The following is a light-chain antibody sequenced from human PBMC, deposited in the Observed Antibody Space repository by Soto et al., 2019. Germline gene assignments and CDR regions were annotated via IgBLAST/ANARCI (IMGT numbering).Light chain of an antibody. J-gene: IGLJ3*02. CDR2: SND. CDR3: AACDDSLNGWV. V-gene: IGLV1-44*01. CDR1: SSNIGNNT. Sequence: QSVLTQPPSASGTPGQRVPISCSGSSSNIGNNTVNWYQQLPGTAPKLLIYSNDQRPSGVPDRFSGSKSGTSASLAISGLQSEDEADYYCAACDDSLNGWVFGGGTKLTVL.